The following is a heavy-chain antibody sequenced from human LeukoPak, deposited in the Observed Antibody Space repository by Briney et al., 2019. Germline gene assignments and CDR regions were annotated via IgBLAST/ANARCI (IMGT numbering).Heavy chain of an antibody. Sequence: PSQTLSLTCAVSGGTFSSGGYSWSWIRQSPGKGLEWIGHISHSGYTHYSPSLKSRVTVSVDRSKNLFSLNLRSVTAADTAVYYCARGGPPYCGGDCYIFDYWGQGALVTVSS. D-gene: IGHD2-21*02. V-gene: IGHV4-30-2*06. CDR1: GGTFSSGGYS. J-gene: IGHJ4*02. CDR3: ARGGPPYCGGDCYIFDY. CDR2: ISHSGYT.